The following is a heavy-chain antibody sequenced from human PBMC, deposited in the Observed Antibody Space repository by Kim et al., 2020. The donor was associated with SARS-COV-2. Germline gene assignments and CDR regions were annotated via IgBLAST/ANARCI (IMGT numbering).Heavy chain of an antibody. D-gene: IGHD3-3*01. CDR3: AKDLEWFRTRPTGFDY. V-gene: IGHV3-23*01. CDR1: GFTFSSYA. CDR2: ISGSGGST. Sequence: GGSMRLSCAASGFTFSSYAMSWVRQAPGKGLEWVSAISGSGGSTYYADSVKGRFTISRDNSKNTLYLQMNSLRAEDTAVYYCAKDLEWFRTRPTGFDYWGQGTLVTVSS. J-gene: IGHJ4*02.